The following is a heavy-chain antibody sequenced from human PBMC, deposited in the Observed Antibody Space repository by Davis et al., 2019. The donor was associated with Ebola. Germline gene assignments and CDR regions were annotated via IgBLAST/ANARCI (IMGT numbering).Heavy chain of an antibody. J-gene: IGHJ2*01. Sequence: HTGGSLRLSCAVSGFTFGNYWMDWVRQGPGKGLVWVSRINLHGTVTNYADSVKGRFTISRDNAKNTLYLQMNSLRDDDTAVYYCVRDPNRYLDLWGRGTRVTVSS. CDR2: INLHGTVT. V-gene: IGHV3-74*01. CDR1: GFTFGNYW. D-gene: IGHD2-8*01. CDR3: VRDPNRYLDL.